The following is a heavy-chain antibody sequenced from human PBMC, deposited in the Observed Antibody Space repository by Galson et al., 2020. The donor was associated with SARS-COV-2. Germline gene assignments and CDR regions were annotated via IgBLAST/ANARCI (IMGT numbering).Heavy chain of an antibody. J-gene: IGHJ6*02. V-gene: IGHV3-21*01. CDR3: ARGLTKPRYYYYGMDV. Sequence: GGSLRLSCTTSGFTFSSYTMNWVRQSPGKGLEWVASISSSSNNVFYADPVEGRFTISRDNANNSLSLQMNSLRAEDTAVYFCARGLTKPRYYYYGMDVWGQGTTVTVAS. CDR2: ISSSSNNV. D-gene: IGHD4-17*01. CDR1: GFTFSSYT.